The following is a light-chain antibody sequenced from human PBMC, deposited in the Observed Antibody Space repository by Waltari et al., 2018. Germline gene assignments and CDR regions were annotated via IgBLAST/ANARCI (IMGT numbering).Light chain of an antibody. J-gene: IGLJ3*02. CDR3: ATWDDSLNGRV. V-gene: IGLV1-44*01. CDR2: ANY. Sequence: QSVLTQPPLASGTPGQRVTISCSGNSSNIGINTVTWYQQLPGTAPKLLSYANYHLPSGVPDRFSASKSDTSASLAISGLQSEDGADYFCATWDDSLNGRVFGGGTKLAVL. CDR1: SSNIGINT.